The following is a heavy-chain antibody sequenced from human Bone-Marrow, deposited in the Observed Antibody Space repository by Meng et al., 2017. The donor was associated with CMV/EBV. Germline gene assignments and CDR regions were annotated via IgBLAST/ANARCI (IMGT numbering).Heavy chain of an antibody. CDR1: GGSFSGYY. D-gene: IGHD5-18*01. CDR3: ASLRTWIQR. V-gene: IGHV4-34*01. J-gene: IGHJ4*02. CDR2: INHSGST. Sequence: SETLSLTRAVYGGSFSGYYWSWIRQPPGKGLEWIGEINHSGSTNYNPSLKSRVTISVDTSKNQFSLKLSSVTAADMAVYYCASLRTWIQRWGQGTLVTVSS.